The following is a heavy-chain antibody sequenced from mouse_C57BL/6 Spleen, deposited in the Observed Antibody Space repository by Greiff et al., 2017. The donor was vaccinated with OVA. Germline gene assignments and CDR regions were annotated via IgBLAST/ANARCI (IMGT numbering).Heavy chain of an antibody. D-gene: IGHD1-1*01. J-gene: IGHJ2*01. CDR2: IDPSDSET. Sequence: QVQLQQPGAELVRPGSSVKLSCKASGYTFTSYWMHWVQQRPIQGLEWIGNIDPSDSETHYNQKFKDKATLTVDKSSSTAYMQLSSLTSEDSAVYNGARSPDCYGSSRYYFDYWGQGTTLTVSS. CDR3: ARSPDCYGSSRYYFDY. CDR1: GYTFTSYW. V-gene: IGHV1-52*01.